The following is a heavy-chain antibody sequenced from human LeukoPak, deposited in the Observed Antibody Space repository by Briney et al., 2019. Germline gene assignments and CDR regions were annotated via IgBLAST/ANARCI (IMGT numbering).Heavy chain of an antibody. D-gene: IGHD4-17*01. Sequence: GGSLRLSCAASGFTFSSYAMMWLRQAPGKGLGWVSAISGAGGTTLYADSVKGRFTISRDNSKNTLYLQMTSLRVEDTAVYYCARDPNGDYIGAFEIWGQGTMVTVSS. J-gene: IGHJ3*02. CDR3: ARDPNGDYIGAFEI. V-gene: IGHV3-23*01. CDR1: GFTFSSYA. CDR2: ISGAGGTT.